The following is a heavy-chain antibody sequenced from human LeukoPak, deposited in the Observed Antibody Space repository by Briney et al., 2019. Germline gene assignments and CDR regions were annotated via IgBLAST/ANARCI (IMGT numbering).Heavy chain of an antibody. J-gene: IGHJ4*02. CDR1: GGSISTYY. D-gene: IGHD5-18*01. Sequence: SETLSLTCTVSGGSISTYYWNWIRQPPGKGLEWIGYIYYSGSTNYNPSLKSRVTISVDTSKNQFSLKLSSVTAADTAVYYCAREDTGHYFDYWGRGTLVTVSS. V-gene: IGHV4-59*01. CDR3: AREDTGHYFDY. CDR2: IYYSGST.